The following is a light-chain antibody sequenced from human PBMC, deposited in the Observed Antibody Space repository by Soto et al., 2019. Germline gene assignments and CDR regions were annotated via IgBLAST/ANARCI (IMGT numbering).Light chain of an antibody. Sequence: DIQMTQSPSTLSASVGDRVTITCRASQSISSWLAWYQQKPGKAPNLLIYKASSLEGGVPSRFSGSGSGTEFTLTISSLQPDDFVTYYCQQYNSYPWTFGQGTKVEIK. V-gene: IGKV1-5*03. J-gene: IGKJ1*01. CDR3: QQYNSYPWT. CDR2: KAS. CDR1: QSISSW.